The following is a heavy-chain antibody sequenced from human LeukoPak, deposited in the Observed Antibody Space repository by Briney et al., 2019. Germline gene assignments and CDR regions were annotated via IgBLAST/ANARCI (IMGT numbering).Heavy chain of an antibody. CDR3: ARRAGYSYGYDY. D-gene: IGHD5-18*01. J-gene: IGHJ4*02. CDR2: VYPNDSEI. V-gene: IGHV5-51*01. CDR1: GYSFTNYW. Sequence: GESLKISCEAFGYSFTNYWIAWVRQRPGEGLEWMGIVYPNDSEIRYSPSFQGQVSMSADTSITTAYLQWDSLKASDTVMYYCARRAGYSYGYDYWGQGTLVTVSS.